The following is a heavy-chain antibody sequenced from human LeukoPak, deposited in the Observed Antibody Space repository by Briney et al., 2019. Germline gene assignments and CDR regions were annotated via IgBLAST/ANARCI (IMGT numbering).Heavy chain of an antibody. J-gene: IGHJ4*02. Sequence: SETLSLSCAVYGGSFSGYYWSWIRQPPGKGLEWIGEINHSGSTNYNPSLKSRVTISVDTSKNQFSLKLSSVTAADTAVYYCARGRGYNAFDYWGQGTLVTVSS. V-gene: IGHV4-34*01. CDR1: GGSFSGYY. CDR2: INHSGST. D-gene: IGHD5-24*01. CDR3: ARGRGYNAFDY.